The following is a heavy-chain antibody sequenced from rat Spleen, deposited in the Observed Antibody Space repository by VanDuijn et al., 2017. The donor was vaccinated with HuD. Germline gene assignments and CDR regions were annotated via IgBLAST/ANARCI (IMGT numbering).Heavy chain of an antibody. V-gene: IGHV5-31*01. CDR2: ITNAAGKV. CDR3: ATGGTTTGDY. J-gene: IGHJ2*01. Sequence: EVQLVESGGGLVQPGRSLKLSCVASGFTFNNYWMTWIRQAPGKGLEWVASITNAAGKVYYPDSVKGRFTISRDNAKSTLYLQMDSLRSEDTATYYCATGGTTTGDYWGQGVMVTVSS. D-gene: IGHD1-10*01. CDR1: GFTFNNYW.